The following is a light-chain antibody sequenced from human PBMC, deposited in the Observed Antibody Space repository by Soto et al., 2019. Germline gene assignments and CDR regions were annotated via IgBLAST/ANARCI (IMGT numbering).Light chain of an antibody. CDR3: SSYTSSSTLPYV. J-gene: IGLJ1*01. CDR2: DVN. V-gene: IGLV2-14*01. CDR1: SSDVGGYNY. Sequence: QSELTQPASVSGSPGQSITISCTGTSSDVGGYNYVSWYQQHPGKAPKLMIYDVNNRPSGVSNRFSGSKSGNTASLTISGLQAEDEADYYCSSYTSSSTLPYVFGTGTKLTVL.